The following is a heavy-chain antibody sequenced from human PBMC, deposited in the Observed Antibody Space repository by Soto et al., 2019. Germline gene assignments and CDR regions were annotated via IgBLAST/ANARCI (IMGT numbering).Heavy chain of an antibody. CDR2: IYWDDK. CDR1: GFSLTTSGVG. D-gene: IGHD4-17*01. Sequence: QITLKESGPTLVKPTQTLTLTCTFSGFSLTTSGVGVGWIRQPPGKALEWLALIYWDDKRYSPSLKSRLTITKDTSKNQVVLTMTNLDPADTATYFCAHRTTTVTCWFDPLGQGTLVNVSS. J-gene: IGHJ5*02. CDR3: AHRTTTVTCWFDP. V-gene: IGHV2-5*01.